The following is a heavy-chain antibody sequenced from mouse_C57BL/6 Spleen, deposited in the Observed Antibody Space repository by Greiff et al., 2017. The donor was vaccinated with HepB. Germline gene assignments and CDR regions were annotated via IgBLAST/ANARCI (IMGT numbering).Heavy chain of an antibody. CDR3: ARHEDRYYYGSSYYFDY. V-gene: IGHV1-62-2*01. D-gene: IGHD1-1*01. CDR2: FYPGSGSI. Sequence: VQLQQSGAELVKPGASVKLSCKASGYTFTEYTIHWVKQRSGQGLEWIGWFYPGSGSIKYNEKFKDKATLTADKSSSTVYMELSRVTSADSAVYFCARHEDRYYYGSSYYFDYWGQGTTLTVSS. J-gene: IGHJ2*01. CDR1: GYTFTEYT.